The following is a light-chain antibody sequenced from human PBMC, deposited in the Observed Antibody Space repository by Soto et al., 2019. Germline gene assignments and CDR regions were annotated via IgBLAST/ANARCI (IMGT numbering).Light chain of an antibody. Sequence: QPVLTQPPSASGTPGQRVTISCSGSSSNIGSNTVNWYQQLPGTAPKLLIYSNNQRPSGGPDRFSGSKSGTSASLAISGLQSEDDADYYCAAWDDSLNGPVFGGGTQLTVL. J-gene: IGLJ7*01. CDR1: SSNIGSNT. V-gene: IGLV1-44*01. CDR3: AAWDDSLNGPV. CDR2: SNN.